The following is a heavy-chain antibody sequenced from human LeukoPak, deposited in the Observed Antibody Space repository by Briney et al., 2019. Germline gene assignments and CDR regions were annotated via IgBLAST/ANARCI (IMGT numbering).Heavy chain of an antibody. CDR1: GFSFSTNW. V-gene: IGHV3-7*01. Sequence: PGGSLTLSCVASGFSFSTNWMSWVRQAPGKGLEWVANINQDGTEKYYVDSVKGRFTISRDNAKNSLYLQMNSLRAEDTAVYYCASGNYFDYWGQGTLVTVSS. CDR3: ASGNYFDY. D-gene: IGHD1-26*01. CDR2: INQDGTEK. J-gene: IGHJ4*02.